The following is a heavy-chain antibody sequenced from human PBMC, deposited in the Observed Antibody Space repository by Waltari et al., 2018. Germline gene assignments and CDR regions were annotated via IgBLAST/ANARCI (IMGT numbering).Heavy chain of an antibody. Sequence: QVQLVQSGAEVKKPGASVKVSCKVSGYTLTELSMHWVRQAPGKGLAWMGGFDPEDGETIYAQKFQGRVTMTEDTSTDTAYMELSSLRSEDTAVYYCATPGYYYDSSGYQKGRYAFDIWGQGTMVTVSS. V-gene: IGHV1-24*01. D-gene: IGHD3-22*01. CDR2: FDPEDGET. CDR3: ATPGYYYDSSGYQKGRYAFDI. CDR1: GYTLTELS. J-gene: IGHJ3*02.